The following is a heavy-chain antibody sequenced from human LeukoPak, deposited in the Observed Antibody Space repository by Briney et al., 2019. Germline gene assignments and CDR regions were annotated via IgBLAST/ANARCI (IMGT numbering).Heavy chain of an antibody. D-gene: IGHD2-2*01. J-gene: IGHJ5*02. Sequence: SETLSLTCTVSGGSISSSSYYWGWIRQLPGKGLEWIGSIYYSGSTYYNPSLKSRVTISVDTSKNQFSLKLSSVTAADTAVYYCARVRYCSSNSCPWGQGTLVTVSS. CDR1: GGSISSSSYY. CDR3: ARVRYCSSNSCP. V-gene: IGHV4-39*07. CDR2: IYYSGST.